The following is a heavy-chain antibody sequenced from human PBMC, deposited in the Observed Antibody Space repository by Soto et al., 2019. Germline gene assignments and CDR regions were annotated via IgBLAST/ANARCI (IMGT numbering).Heavy chain of an antibody. CDR1: GYSFTSYW. CDR2: IYPGDSDT. Sequence: PGESLKISCKGSGYSFTSYWIGWVRQIPGKGLEWMGIIYPGDSDTRYSPSFQGQVTISADKSISTAYLQWSSLKASDTAIYYCARLFASPPDDSKAFDFWGQGTMVTGSS. D-gene: IGHD2-21*02. V-gene: IGHV5-51*01. J-gene: IGHJ3*01. CDR3: ARLFASPPDDSKAFDF.